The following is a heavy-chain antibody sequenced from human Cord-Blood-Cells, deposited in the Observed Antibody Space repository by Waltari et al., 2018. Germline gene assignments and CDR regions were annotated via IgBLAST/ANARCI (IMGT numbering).Heavy chain of an antibody. V-gene: IGHV3-13*01. J-gene: IGHJ4*02. D-gene: IGHD6-6*01. Sequence: EVQLVESGGGLVQPGGSLRLSCAASGFTFSSYDMPWVRQATGEGLEWVSAIGTAGDTYYPGSVKGRFTISRENAKNSLYLQMNSLRGGDTAVYYCARGRPYSSSFDYWGQGTLVTVSS. CDR3: ARGRPYSSSFDY. CDR2: IGTAGDT. CDR1: GFTFSSYD.